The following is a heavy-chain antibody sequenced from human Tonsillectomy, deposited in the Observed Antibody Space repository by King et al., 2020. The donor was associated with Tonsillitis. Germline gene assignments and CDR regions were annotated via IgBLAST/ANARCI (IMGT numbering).Heavy chain of an antibody. Sequence: VQLVESGGGLVKPGGSLRLSYAASGFTFSSYSMNWVRQAPGKGLEWVSSISSSSSYIYYADSVKGRFTISRDNAKNSLYLQMNSLRAEDTAVYYCARDRRRWLQFSDYYYYYGMDVWGQGTTVTVSS. V-gene: IGHV3-21*01. CDR2: ISSSSSYI. CDR3: ARDRRRWLQFSDYYYYYGMDV. D-gene: IGHD5-24*01. J-gene: IGHJ6*02. CDR1: GFTFSSYS.